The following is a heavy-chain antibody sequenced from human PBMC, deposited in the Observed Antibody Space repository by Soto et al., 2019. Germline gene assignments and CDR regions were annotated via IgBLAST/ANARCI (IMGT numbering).Heavy chain of an antibody. CDR1: GASISSYY. Sequence: ETLSLTYNVSGASISSYYWSWIRQPPGKGLEWIGYIYYSGSTNYNPSLKSRVTISVDTSKNQFSLKLSSVTAADTAVYYCARGGPATLFDYWGQGTLVTVSS. CDR3: ARGGPATLFDY. CDR2: IYYSGST. J-gene: IGHJ4*02. V-gene: IGHV4-59*01. D-gene: IGHD6-25*01.